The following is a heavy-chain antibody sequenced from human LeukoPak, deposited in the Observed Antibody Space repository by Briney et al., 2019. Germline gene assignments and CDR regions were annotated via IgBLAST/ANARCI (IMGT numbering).Heavy chain of an antibody. J-gene: IGHJ4*02. CDR2: INPNSGGT. V-gene: IGHV1-2*02. CDR1: GYTFTGYY. Sequence: ASVKLSCKASGYTFTGYYMHWVRQAPGQGLEWMGWINPNSGGTNYAQKFQGRVTMTRDTSISTAYMELSRLRSDDTAVYYCARDRHVVVPAAIGYWGQGTLVTVSP. CDR3: ARDRHVVVPAAIGY. D-gene: IGHD2-2*01.